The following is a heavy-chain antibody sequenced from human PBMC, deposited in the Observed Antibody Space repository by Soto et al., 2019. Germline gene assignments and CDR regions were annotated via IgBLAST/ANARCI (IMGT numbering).Heavy chain of an antibody. CDR3: ASLVGDYSHSITPLVNWFDP. J-gene: IGHJ5*02. V-gene: IGHV4-39*01. Sequence: PSEILSLTCTVSGGSIISSSYYWGWIRQPPGKGLEWIGSIYYSGSTYYNPSLKSRVTISVDTSKNQFSLKLSSVTAADTAVYYCASLVGDYSHSITPLVNWFDPWGQGTLVTVSS. D-gene: IGHD3-16*01. CDR2: IYYSGST. CDR1: GGSIISSSYY.